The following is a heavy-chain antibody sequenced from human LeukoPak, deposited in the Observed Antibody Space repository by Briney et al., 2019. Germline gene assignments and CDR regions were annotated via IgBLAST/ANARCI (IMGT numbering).Heavy chain of an antibody. D-gene: IGHD4-17*01. J-gene: IGHJ4*02. CDR3: ARDFGDFRIDY. CDR1: GGSISSSGYY. Sequence: SETLSLTCTVSGGSISSSGYYWGWIRQPPGKGLEWIGSISYSGSTYYIPSLRSRVTVSADTSKNQLSLKLSSVTAADTAVYYCARDFGDFRIDYWGQGTLVTVSS. V-gene: IGHV4-39*02. CDR2: ISYSGST.